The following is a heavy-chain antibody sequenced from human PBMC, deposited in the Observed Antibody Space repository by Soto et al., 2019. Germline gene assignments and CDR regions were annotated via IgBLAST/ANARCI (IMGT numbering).Heavy chain of an antibody. CDR2: IYYSGST. Sequence: EILSLSCKVSGGSMSSYYWSWIRQPPGKGLEWIGYIYYSGSTNYNPSLKTRVTISVDTSKKQLSLQLRSVTAADKAVYYCARDGYASGYWGPGTLVTVSS. V-gene: IGHV4-59*01. CDR3: ARDGYASGY. CDR1: GGSMSSYY. D-gene: IGHD5-18*01. J-gene: IGHJ4*02.